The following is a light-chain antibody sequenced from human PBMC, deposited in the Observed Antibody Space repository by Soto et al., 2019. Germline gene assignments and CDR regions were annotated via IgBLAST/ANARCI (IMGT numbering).Light chain of an antibody. J-gene: IGKJ4*01. Sequence: EIVLTQSPATLPLSPGERATLSCRASQSVRSYLAWYQQKPGQAPRLLIYDVSKRATGIPARFSGSGSGTDFTLTISSLEPEDFAVYYCQQRSNRPRLTFGGGTKVEIK. CDR1: QSVRSY. V-gene: IGKV3-11*01. CDR3: QQRSNRPRLT. CDR2: DVS.